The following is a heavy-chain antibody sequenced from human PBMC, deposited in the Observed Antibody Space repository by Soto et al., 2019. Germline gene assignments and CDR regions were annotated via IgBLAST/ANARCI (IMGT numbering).Heavy chain of an antibody. V-gene: IGHV4-31*03. CDR2: IYYSGST. Sequence: QVQLQESGPGLVKPSQTLSLTCTVSGGSISSGGYYWSWIRQHPGKGLEWIGYIYYSGSTYYNPSLKSRVTLSVDTSKNQCSLELSSVTAADTAVYYCAREGAGYYDSSGSSSWGQGTLVTVSS. J-gene: IGHJ5*02. CDR3: AREGAGYYDSSGSSS. D-gene: IGHD3-22*01. CDR1: GGSISSGGYY.